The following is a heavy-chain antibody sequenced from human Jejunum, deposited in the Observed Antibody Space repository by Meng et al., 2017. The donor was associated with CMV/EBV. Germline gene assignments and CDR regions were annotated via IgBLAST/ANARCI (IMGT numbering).Heavy chain of an antibody. J-gene: IGHJ4*02. Sequence: ALGFTSRGHIVDWLRRAPGTGLGWVALSRVHGNRSPPDYAASVKGRFTISRDDSENSRYLQMNSLKTEDTAVYYCARDSMKGGGFDYWGQGTLVTVSS. CDR1: GFTSRGHI. D-gene: IGHD3-10*01. CDR3: ARDSMKGGGFDY. V-gene: IGHV3-72*01. CDR2: SRVHGNRSPP.